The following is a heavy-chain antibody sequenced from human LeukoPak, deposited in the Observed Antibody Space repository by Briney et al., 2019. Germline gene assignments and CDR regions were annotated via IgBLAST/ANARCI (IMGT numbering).Heavy chain of an antibody. Sequence: GGSLRLSCAASGFTFSSYSMNWVRQAPGKGLEWVSSISSSSSYIYYADSVKGRFTNDRDNAKNSLYLQMNSLRAEDTAVYYCARDRQNSNYGGWGQGTLVTVSS. CDR1: GFTFSSYS. CDR3: ARDRQNSNYGG. D-gene: IGHD4-11*01. CDR2: ISSSSSYI. J-gene: IGHJ4*02. V-gene: IGHV3-21*01.